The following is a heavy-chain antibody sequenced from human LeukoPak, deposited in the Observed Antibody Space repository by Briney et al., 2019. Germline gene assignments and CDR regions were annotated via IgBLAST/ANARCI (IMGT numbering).Heavy chain of an antibody. CDR2: IKQDGSEK. CDR1: GFTFSNYA. J-gene: IGHJ4*02. V-gene: IGHV3-7*01. Sequence: GGSLRLSCAASGFTFSNYAMHWVRQAPGKGLEWVANIKQDGSEKYYVDSVKGRFIISRDNAKNSLYLQMNSLRAEDTAVYYCARVGYGDYRIDYWGQGTLVTVSS. D-gene: IGHD4-17*01. CDR3: ARVGYGDYRIDY.